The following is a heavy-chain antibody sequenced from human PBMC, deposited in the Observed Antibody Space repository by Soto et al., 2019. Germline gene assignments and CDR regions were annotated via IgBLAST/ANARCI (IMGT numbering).Heavy chain of an antibody. CDR1: GFSLSNYA. CDR3: AKAGEVFGLAVFPYLDP. J-gene: IGHJ5*02. CDR2: TSNDGKKF. V-gene: IGHV3-30*18. D-gene: IGHD3-9*01. Sequence: PGGSLRLSCEVSGFSLSNYAIHWVRQAPGKGREWIAVTSNDGKKFSYAGPVRGRFTVSRDNPKNPVSLEMNRPRTDDTGIYICAKAGEVFGLAVFPYLDPWGQGVPVTVS.